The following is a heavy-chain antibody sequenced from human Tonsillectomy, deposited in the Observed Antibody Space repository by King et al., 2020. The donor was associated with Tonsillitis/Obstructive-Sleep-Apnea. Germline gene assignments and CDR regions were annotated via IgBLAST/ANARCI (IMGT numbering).Heavy chain of an antibody. CDR2: IYPGDSDT. CDR1: GYNFTSYW. CDR3: ARLLPLDFWSGYSRPFDY. D-gene: IGHD3-3*01. V-gene: IGHV5-51*03. J-gene: IGHJ4*02. Sequence: QLVQSGAEVKKPGESLKISCKGSGYNFTSYWIGWVRQMPGKGLEWMGIIYPGDSDTRYSPSFQGQVTISADKSISTAYLQWNSLKASDTAMFYCARLLPLDFWSGYSRPFDYWGQGTLVTVSS.